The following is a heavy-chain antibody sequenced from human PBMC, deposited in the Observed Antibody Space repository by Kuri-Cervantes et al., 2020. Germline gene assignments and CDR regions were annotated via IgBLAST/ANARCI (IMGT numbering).Heavy chain of an antibody. J-gene: IGHJ5*02. CDR1: DYTFTSYG. D-gene: IGHD3-3*01. V-gene: IGHV1-8*02. CDR2: MNPNSGNT. Sequence: ASVKVSCKASDYTFTSYGINWVRQATGQGLEWMGWMNPNSGNTGYAQKFQGRVTMTRNTSISTAYMDLRSLRSDDTAVYYCARSHHDFWRFDPWGQGTLVTVSS. CDR3: ARSHHDFWRFDP.